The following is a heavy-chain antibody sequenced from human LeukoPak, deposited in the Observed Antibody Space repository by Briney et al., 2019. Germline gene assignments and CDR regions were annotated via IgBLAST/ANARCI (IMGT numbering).Heavy chain of an antibody. CDR3: SRDGGAETDDHYFDY. D-gene: IGHD2-15*01. Sequence: GGSLRLSCAASGFTFSSYSMNWVRQAPGKGLEWVSYISSSSSTMYYADSVKGRFTISRDNAKNSLYLQMNSLRAEDTAVYYCSRDGGAETDDHYFDYWGQGTLVTVSS. CDR2: ISSSSSTM. CDR1: GFTFSSYS. V-gene: IGHV3-48*01. J-gene: IGHJ4*02.